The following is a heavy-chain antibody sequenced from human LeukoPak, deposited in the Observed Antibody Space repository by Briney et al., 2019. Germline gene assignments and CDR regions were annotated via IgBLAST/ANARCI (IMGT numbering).Heavy chain of an antibody. CDR3: ARLPYMLSFDP. V-gene: IGHV4-61*09. D-gene: IGHD3-10*02. J-gene: IGHJ5*02. CDR2: INHSGST. CDR1: GGSISSGSYY. Sequence: SETLSLTRTVSGGSISSGSYYWSWIRQPAGKGLEWIGEINHSGSTNYNPSLKSQVTISVDTSKNQFSLKLRSVTAADTAVYYCARLPYMLSFDPWGQGTLVTVSS.